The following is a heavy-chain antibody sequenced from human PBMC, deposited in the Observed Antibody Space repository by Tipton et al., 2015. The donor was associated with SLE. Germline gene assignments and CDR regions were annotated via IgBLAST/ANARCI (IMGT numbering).Heavy chain of an antibody. CDR3: ARGSSSGWHFDY. V-gene: IGHV3-30*02. CDR2: IRYDGSNK. J-gene: IGHJ4*02. Sequence: GSLRLSCAASGFTFSSSGMHWVRQAPGKGLEWVAFIRYDGSNKYLADSVKGRFTISRDNSKNTLYLQMNSLRAEDTAVYYCARGSSSGWHFDYWGQGTLVTVSS. CDR1: GFTFSSSG. D-gene: IGHD6-19*01.